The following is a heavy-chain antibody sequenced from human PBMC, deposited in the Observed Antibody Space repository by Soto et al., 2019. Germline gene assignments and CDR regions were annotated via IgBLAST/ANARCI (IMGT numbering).Heavy chain of an antibody. CDR3: AKGPRIAVAGLGDS. D-gene: IGHD6-19*01. J-gene: IGHJ5*01. CDR1: GFTFSNYG. Sequence: QVQLVESGGGVVQPGRSLRLSCAASGFTFSNYGMHWVRQAPGKGLEWVAGISYDGSHKYYADSVKGRFTISRDNSKKILSLQTNSLRGDDTAVYYWAKGPRIAVAGLGDSWGQGTLGSVSS. CDR2: ISYDGSHK. V-gene: IGHV3-30*18.